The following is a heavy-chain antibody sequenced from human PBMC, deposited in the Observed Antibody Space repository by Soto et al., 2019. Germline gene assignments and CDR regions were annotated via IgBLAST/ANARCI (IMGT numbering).Heavy chain of an antibody. Sequence: PSETLSLTCTVSGGSISSGDYYWSWIRQPPGKGLEWIGYIYYSGSTYYNPSLKSRVTISVDTSKNQFSLKLSSVTAAATAVFYCASGYTDIVVVPAAHGNYGMDVWGQGTTVTVSS. CDR2: IYYSGST. V-gene: IGHV4-30-4*01. D-gene: IGHD2-2*01. CDR3: ASGYTDIVVVPAAHGNYGMDV. CDR1: GGSISSGDYY. J-gene: IGHJ6*02.